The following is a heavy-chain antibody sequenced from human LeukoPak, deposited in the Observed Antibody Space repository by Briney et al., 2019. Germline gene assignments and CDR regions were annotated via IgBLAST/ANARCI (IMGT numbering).Heavy chain of an antibody. Sequence: ASVKVSCKASGYTFTGYYMHWVRQAPGQGLEWMGWINPNSGGTNYAQKFQGRVTMTRDTSISTAYMELSRLRSDDTAVYYCARELNDSSGYYSAQRHDAFDIWGQGTMVTVSS. CDR2: INPNSGGT. D-gene: IGHD3-22*01. V-gene: IGHV1-2*02. CDR1: GYTFTGYY. J-gene: IGHJ3*02. CDR3: ARELNDSSGYYSAQRHDAFDI.